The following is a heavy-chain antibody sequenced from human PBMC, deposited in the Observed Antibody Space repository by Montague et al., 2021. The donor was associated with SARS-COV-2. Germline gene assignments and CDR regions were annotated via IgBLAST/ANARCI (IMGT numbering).Heavy chain of an antibody. D-gene: IGHD6-19*01. CDR3: VREVGLVVARTLGRFDP. Sequence: SLRLSCAVSGFTFSEYWMHWVRQAPGKGLEWVSRTNSDGRSTTYADSVKGRFTISRDNAKNLLYLQINSLRGEDTAVYYCVREVGLVVARTLGRFDPWGQGTLVTVSS. J-gene: IGHJ5*02. V-gene: IGHV3-74*01. CDR1: GFTFSEYW. CDR2: TNSDGRST.